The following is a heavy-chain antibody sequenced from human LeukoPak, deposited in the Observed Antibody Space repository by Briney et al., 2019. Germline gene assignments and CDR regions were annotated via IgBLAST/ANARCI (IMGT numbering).Heavy chain of an antibody. J-gene: IGHJ3*02. CDR1: GGSISSSDYY. CDR2: IYYSGST. CDR3: ARMHYDSLPSGKNAFDI. V-gene: IGHV4-61*08. D-gene: IGHD3-22*01. Sequence: PSETLSLTCTVSGGSISSSDYYWSWIRQPPGTGLEWIGYIYYSGSTNYNPSLKSRVTISVDTSKNQFSLKLSSVTAADTAVYYCARMHYDSLPSGKNAFDIWGQGTMVTVSS.